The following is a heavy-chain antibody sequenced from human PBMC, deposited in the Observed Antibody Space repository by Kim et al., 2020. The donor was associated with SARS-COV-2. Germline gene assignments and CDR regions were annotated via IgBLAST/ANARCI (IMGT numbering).Heavy chain of an antibody. V-gene: IGHV4-38-2*02. D-gene: IGHD3-3*01. J-gene: IGHJ5*02. CDR2: IYHSGST. CDR3: ARDSGSQYGGWGGYFDP. CDR1: GYSISSGYY. Sequence: SETLSLTCTVSGYSISSGYYWVWIRQPPGKGLEWIGNIYHSGSTYYHPSLKSRVTISIDTSKNQISLKLTFVTAADTAVYYCARDSGSQYGGWGGYFDPWGQGTLVTVSS.